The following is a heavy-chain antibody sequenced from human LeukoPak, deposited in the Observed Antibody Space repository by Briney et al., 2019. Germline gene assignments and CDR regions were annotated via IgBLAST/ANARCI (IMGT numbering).Heavy chain of an antibody. Sequence: PGGSLRLSCAASGFTFSSYCMSWLRQAPGKGLQWVANIKQDGSEKYYVDSVKGRFTISRDNAENSLYLQMSTLRAEDTAVYYCARDGGSYNYWGQGTLVTVSS. CDR3: ARDGGSYNY. CDR2: IKQDGSEK. V-gene: IGHV3-7*01. D-gene: IGHD1-26*01. J-gene: IGHJ4*02. CDR1: GFTFSSYC.